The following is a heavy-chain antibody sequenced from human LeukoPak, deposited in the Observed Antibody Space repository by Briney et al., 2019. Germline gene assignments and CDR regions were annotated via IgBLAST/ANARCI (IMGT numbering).Heavy chain of an antibody. CDR1: GYTFTGYY. Sequence: ASVKVSCKAPGYTFTGYYMHWVRQAPGQGLEWMGWINPNSGGTNYAQKFQGRVTMTRDTSISTAYMELSRLRSDDTAVYYCARDLTHSSGWYSPFDYWGQGTLVTVSS. CDR3: ARDLTHSSGWYSPFDY. CDR2: INPNSGGT. D-gene: IGHD6-19*01. J-gene: IGHJ4*02. V-gene: IGHV1-2*02.